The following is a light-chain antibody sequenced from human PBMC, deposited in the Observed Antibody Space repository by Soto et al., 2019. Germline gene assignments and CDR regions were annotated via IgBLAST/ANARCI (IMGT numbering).Light chain of an antibody. Sequence: EIVLTQSPGTLSLSPRERATLSCRASQSVRSSHLAWFQQRPGQAPRLLIYHASTRATAVPARFTASGSGTEFTLTISSLQSEDFAVYYCQQYNNWPRTFGQGANVDVK. CDR2: HAS. V-gene: IGKV3-15*01. J-gene: IGKJ1*01. CDR3: QQYNNWPRT. CDR1: QSVRSSH.